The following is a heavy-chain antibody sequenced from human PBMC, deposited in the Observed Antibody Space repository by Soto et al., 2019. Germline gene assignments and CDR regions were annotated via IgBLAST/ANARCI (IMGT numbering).Heavy chain of an antibody. D-gene: IGHD4-17*01. CDR3: AKDLESKVYGAFDI. V-gene: IGHV3-9*01. CDR1: GFTFDDYA. CDR2: ISWNSGSI. Sequence: GGSLRLSCAASGFTFDDYAMHWVRQAPGKGLEWVSGISWNSGSIGYADSVKGRFTISRDNAKNSLYLQMNSLRAEDTALYYCAKDLESKVYGAFDIWGQGTMVTVS. J-gene: IGHJ3*02.